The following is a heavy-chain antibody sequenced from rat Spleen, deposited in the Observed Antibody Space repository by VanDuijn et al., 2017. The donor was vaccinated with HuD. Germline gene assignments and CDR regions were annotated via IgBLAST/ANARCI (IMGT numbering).Heavy chain of an antibody. CDR1: GLSFSNYD. V-gene: IGHV5S13*01. D-gene: IGHD1-2*01. CDR3: AGYYNTYAFAY. Sequence: EVQLVDHGGGLVQPGRSLKLSCAASGLSFSNYDMAWVRQAPTKGLEWIASISTGGDNTYYRDSVKGRFTASRDDAKNTHFLQMDSLRSEDTAAYYCAGYYNTYAFAYWGQGTLVTVSS. CDR2: ISTGGDNT. J-gene: IGHJ3*01.